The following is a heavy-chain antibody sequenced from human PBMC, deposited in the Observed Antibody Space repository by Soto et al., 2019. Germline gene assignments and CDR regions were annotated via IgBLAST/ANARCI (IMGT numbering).Heavy chain of an antibody. CDR3: ASSANGGYLGYYYGMDV. CDR1: GYTFTGYY. V-gene: IGHV1-2*04. CDR2: INPNSGGT. J-gene: IGHJ6*02. D-gene: IGHD3-22*01. Sequence: ASVKVSCKASGYTFTGYYMHWVRRAPGQGLEWMGWINPNSGGTNYAQKFQGWVTMTRDTSISTAYMELSRLRSDDTAVYYCASSANGGYLGYYYGMDVWGQGTTVTVSS.